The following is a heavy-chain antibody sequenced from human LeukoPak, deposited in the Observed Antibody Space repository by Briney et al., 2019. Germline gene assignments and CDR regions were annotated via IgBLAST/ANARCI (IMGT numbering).Heavy chain of an antibody. CDR2: FNSKAGGGTT. V-gene: IGHV3-15*01. Sequence: GGSLRLSCAASGFTFSNAWMTWVRQAPGKGLEWLGRFNSKAGGGTTDYGASVKGRFTISRDDSRNTAYLQMNSLKTEDTAVYFCATSIGGATHGHWGQGTLVTVSS. J-gene: IGHJ4*02. CDR1: GFTFSNAW. CDR3: ATSIGGATHGH. D-gene: IGHD1-26*01.